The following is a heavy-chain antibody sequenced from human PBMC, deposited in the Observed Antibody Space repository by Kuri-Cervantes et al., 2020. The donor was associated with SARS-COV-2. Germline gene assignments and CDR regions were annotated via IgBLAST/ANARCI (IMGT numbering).Heavy chain of an antibody. D-gene: IGHD6-19*01. V-gene: IGHV3-23*01. J-gene: IGHJ4*02. CDR3: AKDVINGGQWLVGGFDY. CDR2: ISGSGGST. Sequence: GGSLRLSCAASGFTFSSYAMSWVRQAPGKGLEWVSAISGSGGSTYYADSVKGRFTISRDNSKNTLYLQMNSLRAEDTAVYYCAKDVINGGQWLVGGFDYWGRGTLVTVSS. CDR1: GFTFSSYA.